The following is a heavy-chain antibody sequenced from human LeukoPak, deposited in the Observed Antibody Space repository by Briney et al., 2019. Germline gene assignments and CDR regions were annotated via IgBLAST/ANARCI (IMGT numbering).Heavy chain of an antibody. D-gene: IGHD5-18*01. Sequence: GGSLRPSCAASGSTVSSYGMSWARQAPGKGLEWVSAISGSGGSTYYADSVKGRFTISRDNSNNTLYLQMNSLRAEDTAVYFCAKELIRGYSSGYADEWSEGSLVTISS. CDR2: ISGSGGST. J-gene: IGHJ4*02. CDR3: AKELIRGYSSGYADE. V-gene: IGHV3-23*01. CDR1: GSTVSSYG.